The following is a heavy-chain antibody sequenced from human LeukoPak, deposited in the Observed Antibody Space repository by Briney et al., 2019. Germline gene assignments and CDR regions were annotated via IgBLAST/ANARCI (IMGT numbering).Heavy chain of an antibody. CDR2: ITPIFGTA. CDR1: GGTFSSYA. V-gene: IGHV1-69*13. J-gene: IGHJ4*02. Sequence: RASVKVSCKASGGTFSSYAISWVRQAPGQGLEWMGGITPIFGTANYAQKFQGRVTITADESTSTAYMELSSLRSEDTAVYYCARDQGMATFDYWGQGTLVTVSS. D-gene: IGHD5-24*01. CDR3: ARDQGMATFDY.